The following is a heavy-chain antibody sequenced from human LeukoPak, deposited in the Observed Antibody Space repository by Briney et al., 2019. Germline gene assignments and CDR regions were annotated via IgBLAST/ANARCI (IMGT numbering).Heavy chain of an antibody. Sequence: SETLSLTCAVYGGSFSGYYWGWLRQPPGKGLEWIGSIYYSRSTYYNPSLKSRVTISVDTSKNQFSLKLSSVTAADTAVYYCARGRSGWYPRQRYYFDYWGQGTLVTVSS. V-gene: IGHV4-34*01. D-gene: IGHD6-19*01. CDR3: ARGRSGWYPRQRYYFDY. J-gene: IGHJ4*02. CDR1: GGSFSGYY. CDR2: IYYSRST.